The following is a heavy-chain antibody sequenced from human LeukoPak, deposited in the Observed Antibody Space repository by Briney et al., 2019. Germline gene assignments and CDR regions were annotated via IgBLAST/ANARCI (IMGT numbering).Heavy chain of an antibody. Sequence: SETLSLTCAVYGGSFSGYYWSWIRQPPGKGLEWIGEINHSGSTNYNPSLKSRVTISVDTSKNQFSLKLSSVTAADTAVYYCARHLAPSMVRGVRGTALIYWGQGTLVTVSS. CDR2: INHSGST. D-gene: IGHD3-10*01. J-gene: IGHJ4*02. CDR1: GGSFSGYY. CDR3: ARHLAPSMVRGVRGTALIY. V-gene: IGHV4-34*01.